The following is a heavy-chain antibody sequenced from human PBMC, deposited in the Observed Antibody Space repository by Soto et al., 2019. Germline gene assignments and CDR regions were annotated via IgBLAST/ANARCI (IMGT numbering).Heavy chain of an antibody. CDR3: AKGSSWYES. Sequence: QVQLVESGGGVVQPGRSLRLSCAASGFTFSNYGVPWVRQAPGKGLEWVAFISYDGSNKHYADSVKGRFTISRDNSKNTLYLQMDNLRGEDTAVYYCAKGSSWYESWGQGTLVTVSS. D-gene: IGHD6-13*01. CDR2: ISYDGSNK. CDR1: GFTFSNYG. J-gene: IGHJ4*02. V-gene: IGHV3-30*18.